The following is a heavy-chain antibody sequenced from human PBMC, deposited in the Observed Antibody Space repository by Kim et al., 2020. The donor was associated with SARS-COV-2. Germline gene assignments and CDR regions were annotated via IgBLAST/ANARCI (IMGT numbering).Heavy chain of an antibody. D-gene: IGHD2-2*01. V-gene: IGHV1-2*06. Sequence: ASVKVSCKASGYTFTGYYMHWVRQAPGQGLEWMGRINPNSGDTDYAQKFQGRVTMTRDTSVTTAYVELSRLRSDDTAVYYCALVCSTSSCHADVWGQGTTVTVSS. CDR2: INPNSGDT. CDR3: ALVCSTSSCHADV. CDR1: GYTFTGYY. J-gene: IGHJ6*02.